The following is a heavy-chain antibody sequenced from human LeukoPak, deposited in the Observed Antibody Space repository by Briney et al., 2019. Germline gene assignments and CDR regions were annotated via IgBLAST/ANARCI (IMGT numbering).Heavy chain of an antibody. V-gene: IGHV4-38-2*02. CDR1: SDSISSDY. CDR2: IYHSGST. D-gene: IGHD6-19*01. Sequence: PSETLSLTCTVSSDSISSDYWSWIRQPPGKGLEWIGSIYHSGSTYYNPSLKSRVTISVDTSKNQFSLKLSSVTAADTAVYYCARNLGSGPEYYFDYWGQGTLVTVSS. J-gene: IGHJ4*02. CDR3: ARNLGSGPEYYFDY.